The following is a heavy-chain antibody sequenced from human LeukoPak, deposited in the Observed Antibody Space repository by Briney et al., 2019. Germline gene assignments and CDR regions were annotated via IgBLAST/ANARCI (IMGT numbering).Heavy chain of an antibody. CDR1: GFTLSTYW. CDR3: ARDRSRNYSCDY. V-gene: IGHV3-74*01. CDR2: ISSDGSSS. J-gene: IGHJ4*02. D-gene: IGHD2-2*01. Sequence: GGSLRLSCAASGFTLSTYWMHWVRQAPGKGLVWLSRISSDGSSSNYADSVKGRFTISRDNSKNTLYLQMSSLRTEDTAVYYCARDRSRNYSCDYWGQGTLVSVSS.